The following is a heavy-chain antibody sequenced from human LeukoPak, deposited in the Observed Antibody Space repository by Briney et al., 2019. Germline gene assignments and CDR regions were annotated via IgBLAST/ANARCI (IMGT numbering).Heavy chain of an antibody. D-gene: IGHD2-15*01. V-gene: IGHV1-18*01. CDR2: ISAYNGNT. CDR1: GYTFTSYG. Sequence: ASVKVSCKASGYTFTSYGISWVRQAPGQGLEWMGWISAYNGNTNYAQKLQGRVTMTTDTSTSTAYMELRSLRSDDTAVYYCARGIVVVVAATEWFDPWGQGTLVTVSS. J-gene: IGHJ5*02. CDR3: ARGIVVVVAATEWFDP.